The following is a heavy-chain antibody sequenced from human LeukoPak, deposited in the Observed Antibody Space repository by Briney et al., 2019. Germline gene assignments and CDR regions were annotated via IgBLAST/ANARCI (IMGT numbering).Heavy chain of an antibody. J-gene: IGHJ6*03. V-gene: IGHV1-24*01. Sequence: GASVKVSCKVSGYTLTELSMHWVRQAPGKGLEWMGGFDPEDGETIYAQKFQGRVTMTEDTSTDTAYMELSSLRTEDTAFYYCAKVARPGYTYGPYYYYMDVWGKGTTVTVSS. D-gene: IGHD5-18*01. CDR2: FDPEDGET. CDR1: GYTLTELS. CDR3: AKVARPGYTYGPYYYYMDV.